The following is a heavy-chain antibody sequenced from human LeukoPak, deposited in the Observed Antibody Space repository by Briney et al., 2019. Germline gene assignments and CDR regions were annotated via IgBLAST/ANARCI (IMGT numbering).Heavy chain of an antibody. D-gene: IGHD2-15*01. CDR3: ASGPGYCSGGSCYSVYYYGMDV. CDR1: GFTFSSYW. J-gene: IGHJ6*02. CDR2: IKQDGSEK. V-gene: IGHV3-7*01. Sequence: PGGSLRLSCAASGFTFSSYWMSWVRQAPGKGLEWVANIKQDGSEKYYVGSVKGRFTISRDNAKNSLYLQMDSLRAEDTAVYYCASGPGYCSGGSCYSVYYYGMDVWGQGTTVTVSS.